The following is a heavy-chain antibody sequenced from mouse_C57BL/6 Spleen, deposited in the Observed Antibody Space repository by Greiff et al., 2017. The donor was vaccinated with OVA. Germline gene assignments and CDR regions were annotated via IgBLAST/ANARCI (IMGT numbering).Heavy chain of an antibody. CDR2: IDPNSGGT. CDR3: ARCNYGSSCSDY. CDR1: GYTFTSYW. J-gene: IGHJ2*01. D-gene: IGHD1-1*01. V-gene: IGHV1-72*01. Sequence: QVQLQQPGAELVKPGASVKLSCKASGYTFTSYWMHWVKQRPGRGLGWIGRIDPNSGGTKYNEQFKSKATLTVDKPSSTSYMQLSSLTSEDSAVYYCARCNYGSSCSDYWGQGATLTVAS.